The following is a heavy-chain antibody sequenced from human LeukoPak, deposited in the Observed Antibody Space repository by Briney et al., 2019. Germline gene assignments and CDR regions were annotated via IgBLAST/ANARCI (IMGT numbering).Heavy chain of an antibody. D-gene: IGHD2-2*01. CDR3: ASDPGGDIVVVPAAHFDY. V-gene: IGHV3-21*01. Sequence: GGSLRLSCAASGFTFSSYSMNWVRQAPGKGLEWVSSISSSSSYKYYADSVKGRFTISRDNAKNSLYLQMNSLRAEDTAVYYCASDPGGDIVVVPAAHFDYWGQGTLVTVSS. CDR2: ISSSSSYK. CDR1: GFTFSSYS. J-gene: IGHJ4*02.